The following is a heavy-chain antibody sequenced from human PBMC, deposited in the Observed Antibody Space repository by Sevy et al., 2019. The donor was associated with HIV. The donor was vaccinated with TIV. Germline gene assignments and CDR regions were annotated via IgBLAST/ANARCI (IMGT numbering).Heavy chain of an antibody. CDR1: GFTFSSYW. D-gene: IGHD6-19*01. CDR3: ARDHSSGWYGLDYHYYYGMDV. V-gene: IGHV3-74*01. CDR2: INSNGSST. J-gene: IGHJ6*02. Sequence: GGSLRLSCAASGFTFSSYWMHWVRQAPGKGLVWVSRINSNGSSTSYADSVKGRFTISRDNAKNTPYLQMNSLGAEDTAVYYCARDHSSGWYGLDYHYYYGMDVWGQGTTVTVSS.